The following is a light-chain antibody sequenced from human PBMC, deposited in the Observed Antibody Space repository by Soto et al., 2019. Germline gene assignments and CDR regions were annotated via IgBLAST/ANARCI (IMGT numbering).Light chain of an antibody. Sequence: EIVLTQSPATLSLSPGDRATLSCRASQSVSSSYLAWYQQKPGQAPSLLIYGASRRATGIPDRFSGSGSGTDFTLTISRLEPEDFAVYYCQQYDSSPITFGQGHDWRL. J-gene: IGKJ5*01. CDR1: QSVSSSY. V-gene: IGKV3-20*01. CDR3: QQYDSSPIT. CDR2: GAS.